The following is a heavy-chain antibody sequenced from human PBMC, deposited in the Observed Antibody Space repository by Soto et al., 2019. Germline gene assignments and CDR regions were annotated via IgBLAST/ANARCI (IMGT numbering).Heavy chain of an antibody. Sequence: GASVKVSCKASGFTFSTYAMSWVRQAPGKGLEWVSGISGSGGSTFYAGSVRGRSTISRDNSMNTLFLQMNSLRADDTAVYYCALRKTGSYFDYWGQGTLVTVSS. CDR3: ALRKTGSYFDY. CDR2: ISGSGGST. V-gene: IGHV3-23*01. D-gene: IGHD7-27*01. J-gene: IGHJ4*02. CDR1: GFTFSTYA.